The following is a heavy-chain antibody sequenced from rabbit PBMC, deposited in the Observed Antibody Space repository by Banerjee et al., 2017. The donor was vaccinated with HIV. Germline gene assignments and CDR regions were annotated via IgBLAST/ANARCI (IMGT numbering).Heavy chain of an antibody. CDR3: ARDLGGVIGWNFNL. D-gene: IGHD1-1*01. Sequence: RQAPGKGLEWIGCIYTGDGNTYYASWLNGRFTISSSTSLNTVTLQLNSLTAADTATYFCARDLGGVIGWNFNLWGQGTLVTVS. CDR2: IYTGDGNT. V-gene: IGHV1S47*01. J-gene: IGHJ4*01.